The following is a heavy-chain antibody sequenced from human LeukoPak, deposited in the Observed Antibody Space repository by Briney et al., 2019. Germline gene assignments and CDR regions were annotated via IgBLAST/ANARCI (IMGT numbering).Heavy chain of an antibody. J-gene: IGHJ2*01. CDR2: TSVYNDKA. Sequence: ASVKVSCKASGYTFTNYGLTWVRQAPGQGLEWMGWTSVYNDKANYAQKFQGRVTMTADTSTRTAYLELRSLRSDDTAVYYCARTVAGGRYWYFDLWGRGTLVTVSS. CDR3: ARTVAGGRYWYFDL. V-gene: IGHV1-18*01. D-gene: IGHD6-19*01. CDR1: GYTFTNYG.